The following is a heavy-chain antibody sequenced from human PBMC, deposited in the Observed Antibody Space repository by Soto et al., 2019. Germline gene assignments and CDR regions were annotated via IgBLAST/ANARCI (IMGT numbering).Heavy chain of an antibody. J-gene: IGHJ4*02. V-gene: IGHV4-39*01. D-gene: IGHD2-21*01. CDR2: IYYSGST. CDR3: ARYDGYNRGYFDD. CDR1: GGSISSSSYY. Sequence: SETLSLTCTVSGGSISSSSYYWGWIRQPPGKGLEWIGSIYYSGSTYYNPSLKSRVTISVDTSKDQFSLKLSSVTAADTAVYYCARYDGYNRGYFDDWGQETLFTVSS.